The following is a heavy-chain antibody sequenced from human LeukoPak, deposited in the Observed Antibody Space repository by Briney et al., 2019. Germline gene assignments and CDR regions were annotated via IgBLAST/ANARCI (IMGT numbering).Heavy chain of an antibody. CDR2: IYYSGST. V-gene: IGHV4-59*12. D-gene: IGHD3-3*01. J-gene: IGHJ4*02. Sequence: SETLSLTCTVSGGSISTYYWSWIRQSPGKGLEWIGYIYYSGSTNYNPSLKSRVTISVDTSKNHFSLKLSSVTAADTAVYYCASGQYYDLWSGYYVDWGQGTLVTVSA. CDR3: ASGQYYDLWSGYYVD. CDR1: GGSISTYY.